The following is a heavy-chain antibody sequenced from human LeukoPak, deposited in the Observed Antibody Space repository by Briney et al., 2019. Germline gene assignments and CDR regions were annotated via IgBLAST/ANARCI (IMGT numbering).Heavy chain of an antibody. Sequence: PSGSLSLTCGVSVGSISGTNWWSGVRKPPGQGLEWIGEISLDEQSNYHPSLIGRVTMSLDKSSNQLSLHLTSVTAADTATYFCSRESGPFCPFGYWGQGTLVSVSS. J-gene: IGHJ4*02. CDR2: ISLDEQS. D-gene: IGHD1-26*01. V-gene: IGHV4-4*02. CDR3: SRESGPFCPFGY. CDR1: VGSISGTNW.